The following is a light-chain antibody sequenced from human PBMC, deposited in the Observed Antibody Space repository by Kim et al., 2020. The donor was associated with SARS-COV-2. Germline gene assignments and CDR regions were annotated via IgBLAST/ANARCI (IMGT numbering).Light chain of an antibody. Sequence: SPGERSTLSCRASQTVISNYLAWYQQKPGQPPRLLISGTSTRASGIPDRFSGSGSGTDFTLTINRLEPEDFAMYYCQQYASTPITFGQGTRLEIK. CDR2: GTS. CDR3: QQYASTPIT. V-gene: IGKV3-20*01. CDR1: QTVISNY. J-gene: IGKJ5*01.